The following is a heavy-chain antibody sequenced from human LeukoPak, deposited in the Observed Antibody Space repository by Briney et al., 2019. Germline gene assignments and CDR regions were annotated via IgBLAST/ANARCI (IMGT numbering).Heavy chain of an antibody. CDR2: IYYSGST. D-gene: IGHD6-19*01. V-gene: IGHV4-39*01. Sequence: PSETLSPTCTVSGGSISSSSYYWGWIRQPPGKGLGWIGSIYYSGSTYYNPSLKSRVTISVDTSKNQFSLKLSSVTAADTAVYYCARRSSGWDHFDYWGQGTLVTVSS. CDR1: GGSISSSSYY. J-gene: IGHJ4*02. CDR3: ARRSSGWDHFDY.